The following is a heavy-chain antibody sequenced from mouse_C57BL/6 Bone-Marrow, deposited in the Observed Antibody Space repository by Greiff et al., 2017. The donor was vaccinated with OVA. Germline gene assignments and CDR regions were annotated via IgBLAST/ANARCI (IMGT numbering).Heavy chain of an antibody. CDR1: GYTFPLSS. J-gene: IGHJ1*03. CDR3: ARDRYFDV. V-gene: IGHV1-55*01. CDR2: IYPGSGST. Sequence: QVQLQQPGAELVKPGASVKMSCTASGYTFPLSSLPFFPPLPFPVLSLIGDIYPGSGSTNYNEKFKSKATLTVDTSSSPASLPLSSLTSEDSAVYYCARDRYFDVWGTGTTVTVSS.